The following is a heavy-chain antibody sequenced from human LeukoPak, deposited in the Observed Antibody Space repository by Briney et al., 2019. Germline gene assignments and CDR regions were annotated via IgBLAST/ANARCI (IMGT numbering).Heavy chain of an antibody. V-gene: IGHV3-74*01. Sequence: GGSLRLSCAASGITFSTYGLHWVRQAPGKGLVWVSRINTDGSSTSYAYSVKGRFTISRDNAKNTLYLQMNSLRAEDTAVYYCARVSSSSWWALDYWGQGTLVTVSS. CDR3: ARVSSSSWWALDY. CDR2: INTDGSST. D-gene: IGHD6-13*01. CDR1: GITFSTYG. J-gene: IGHJ4*02.